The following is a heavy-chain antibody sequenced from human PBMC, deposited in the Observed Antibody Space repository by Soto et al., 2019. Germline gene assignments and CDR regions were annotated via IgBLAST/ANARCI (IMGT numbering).Heavy chain of an antibody. CDR1: GGPISSYY. J-gene: IGHJ4*02. Sequence: SETLSLTCTVSGGPISSYYWSWIRQPPGKGLEWIGYIYYSGSTNYNPSLKSRVTISVDTSKNQFSLKLSSVTAADTAVYYCARGGXDFWSGSHPLXYWGQGTLVXVSS. CDR2: IYYSGST. V-gene: IGHV4-59*08. D-gene: IGHD3-3*01. CDR3: ARGGXDFWSGSHPLXY.